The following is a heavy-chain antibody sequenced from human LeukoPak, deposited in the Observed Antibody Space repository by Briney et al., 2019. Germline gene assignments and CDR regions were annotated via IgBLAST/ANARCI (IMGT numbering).Heavy chain of an antibody. J-gene: IGHJ4*02. CDR3: ARYCYLSGSYSYFDY. CDR2: IYYSGST. CDR1: GXSISDYY. Sequence: SETLSLTCTVSGXSISDYYWSWIRQPPGKGPEWIGYIYYSGSTIYNPSLKSRVTISVDTSKNQFSLKLSSVIAADTALYYCARYCYLSGSYSYFDYWGQGSLVTVSS. V-gene: IGHV4-59*12. D-gene: IGHD3-10*01.